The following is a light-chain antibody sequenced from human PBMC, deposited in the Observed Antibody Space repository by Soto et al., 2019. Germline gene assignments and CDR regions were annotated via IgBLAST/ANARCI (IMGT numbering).Light chain of an antibody. CDR3: SSYTSSSTVV. J-gene: IGLJ2*01. CDR1: SSDVGGYNY. Sequence: QSALTQPASVSGSPGQSITISCTGTSSDVGGYNYVSWYQQHPGKAPKLMIYDVSNRPSGVSNRFSGSNSGNTASLTISGLQAEDEADYYCSSYTSSSTVVFGGGTKLTV. CDR2: DVS. V-gene: IGLV2-14*01.